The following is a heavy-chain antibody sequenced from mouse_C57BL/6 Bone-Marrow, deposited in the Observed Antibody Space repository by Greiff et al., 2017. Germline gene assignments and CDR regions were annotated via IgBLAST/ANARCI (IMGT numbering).Heavy chain of an antibody. V-gene: IGHV3-6*01. D-gene: IGHD1-1*01. Sequence: EVKLQESGPGLVKPSQSLSLTCSVTGYSITSGYYWNWIRQFPGNKLEWMGYISYDGSNNYNPSLQNRISITRDTSKNQFFLKLNSVTTEDTATYYCARDYYGSSYAWFAYWGQGTLVTVSA. CDR2: ISYDGSN. J-gene: IGHJ3*01. CDR1: GYSITSGYY. CDR3: ARDYYGSSYAWFAY.